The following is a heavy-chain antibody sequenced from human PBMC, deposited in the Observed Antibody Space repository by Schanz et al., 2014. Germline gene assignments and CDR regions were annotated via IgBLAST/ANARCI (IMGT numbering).Heavy chain of an antibody. CDR2: MNPNSGNT. D-gene: IGHD3-10*01. CDR1: GYNITSND. V-gene: IGHV1-8*01. Sequence: QVHLVQSGAEVKKPGASVKVSCKASGYNITSNDVTWVRQATGQGLEWMGWMNPNSGNTGYAQKFQGRVTMTRNTSISTAYMELNSLTSEDTAVYYCARVSMEFERGKSYYYYMAVWGRGTTVTVSS. J-gene: IGHJ6*03. CDR3: ARVSMEFERGKSYYYYMAV.